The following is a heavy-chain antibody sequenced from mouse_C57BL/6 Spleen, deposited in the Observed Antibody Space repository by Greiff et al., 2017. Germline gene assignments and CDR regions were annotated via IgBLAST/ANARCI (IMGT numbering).Heavy chain of an antibody. CDR3: ARSDSSGYYFDY. CDR2: IYPGDGDT. J-gene: IGHJ2*01. Sequence: QVQLQQSGAELVKPGASVKISCKASGYAFSSYWMNWVKQRPGKGLEWIGQIYPGDGDTKYNGKFKGKATLTADKSSSTAYMQLSSLTSEDSAVYFWARSDSSGYYFDYWGQGTTLTVSS. CDR1: GYAFSSYW. V-gene: IGHV1-80*01. D-gene: IGHD3-2*02.